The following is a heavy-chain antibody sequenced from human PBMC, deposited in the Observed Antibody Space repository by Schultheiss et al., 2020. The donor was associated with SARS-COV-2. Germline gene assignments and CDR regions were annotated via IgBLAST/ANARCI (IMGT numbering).Heavy chain of an antibody. Sequence: SVKVSCKASGYTFSDFGFAWVRQAPGQGLEWMGIINPSGGSTNYAQKFQGRVTITADESTSTAYMELSSLRSEDTAVYYCARSRGDSGSYQGYAFDIWGQGTMVTVSS. J-gene: IGHJ3*02. CDR1: GYTFSDFG. CDR3: ARSRGDSGSYQGYAFDI. CDR2: INPSGGST. D-gene: IGHD1-26*01. V-gene: IGHV1-69*11.